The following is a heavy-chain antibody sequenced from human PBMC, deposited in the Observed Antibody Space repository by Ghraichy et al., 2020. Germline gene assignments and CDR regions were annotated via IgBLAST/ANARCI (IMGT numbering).Heavy chain of an antibody. CDR2: IYYSGST. Sequence: SETLSLTCTVSGGSISSYYWSWIRQPPGKGLEWIGYIYYSGSTNYNPSLQSRVTISVDTSKNQFSLKLSSVTAADTAVYYCARSDSGYVFDYWGQGTLVTVSS. J-gene: IGHJ4*02. D-gene: IGHD5-12*01. V-gene: IGHV4-59*01. CDR1: GGSISSYY. CDR3: ARSDSGYVFDY.